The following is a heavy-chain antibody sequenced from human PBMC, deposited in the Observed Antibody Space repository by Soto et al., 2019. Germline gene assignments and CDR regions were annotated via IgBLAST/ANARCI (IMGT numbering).Heavy chain of an antibody. CDR1: WGSMSSHY. Sequence: PSETLSLTCTVSWGSMSSHYWPWLRQPPGKGLEWIGCISYRGSTYYNPSLKSRVTISADTSRNQFSLKLSSVIAADTAVYYCARADPDASVGYWGQGTLVNVSS. J-gene: IGHJ4*02. V-gene: IGHV4-59*11. CDR3: ARADPDASVGY. CDR2: ISYRGST. D-gene: IGHD3-16*01.